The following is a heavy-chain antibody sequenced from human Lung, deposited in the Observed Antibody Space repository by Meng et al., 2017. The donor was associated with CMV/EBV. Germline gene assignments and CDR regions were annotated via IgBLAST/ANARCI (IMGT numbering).Heavy chain of an antibody. J-gene: IGHJ4*02. D-gene: IGHD5-12*01. CDR2: ISRSSSHI. CDR3: VRDVKNSGYDPYYFDN. V-gene: IGHV3-21*01. Sequence: GGSLRLXCVASGFTFSGYSMNWVRQAPGKGLEWLSSISRSSSHIYYADSVKGRFTISRDNANNSLYLQMNSLRAEDSAVYYCVRDVKNSGYDPYYFDNWGQGXLVTVSS. CDR1: GFTFSGYS.